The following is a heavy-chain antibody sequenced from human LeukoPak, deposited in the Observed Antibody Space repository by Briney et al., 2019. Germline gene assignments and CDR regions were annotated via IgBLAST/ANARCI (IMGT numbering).Heavy chain of an antibody. CDR2: IYYSGST. CDR3: ARDKKDYYDSSGYYYFAFDI. CDR1: GCSISSYY. V-gene: IGHV4-59*01. Sequence: KPSETLSLTCTVSGCSISSYYWSWIRQPAGEGLEWIGYIYYSGSTNYNPSLKSRVTISVDTSKNQFSLKLSSVTAADTAVYYCARDKKDYYDSSGYYYFAFDIWGQGTMVNVSS. J-gene: IGHJ3*02. D-gene: IGHD3-22*01.